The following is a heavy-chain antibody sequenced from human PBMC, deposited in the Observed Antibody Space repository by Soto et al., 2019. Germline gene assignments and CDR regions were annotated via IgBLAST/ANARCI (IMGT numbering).Heavy chain of an antibody. V-gene: IGHV1-18*01. J-gene: IGHJ4*02. Sequence: GASVKLSCKACVYTFTSYGISWVRQAPRQGLEWMGWISAYNGNTNYAQKLQGRVTMTTDTSTSTAYMELRSLRSDDTAVYYCASCDSSSWYCMPADYWGQGTLVTVSS. CDR2: ISAYNGNT. D-gene: IGHD6-13*01. CDR3: ASCDSSSWYCMPADY. CDR1: VYTFTSYG.